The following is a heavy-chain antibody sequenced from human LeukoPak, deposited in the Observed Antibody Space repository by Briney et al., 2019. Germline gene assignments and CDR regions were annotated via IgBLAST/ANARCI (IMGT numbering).Heavy chain of an antibody. D-gene: IGHD6-6*01. J-gene: IGHJ6*03. CDR2: INSDGSST. Sequence: GGSLRLSCAASGFTFSRYWMHWVRQAPGKGLVWVSRINSDGSSTSYADSVKGRFTISRDNAKNTLYLQMNSLRAEDTAVYYCARDGRIAARLCYMDVWGKGTTVTVSS. CDR3: ARDGRIAARLCYMDV. CDR1: GFTFSRYW. V-gene: IGHV3-74*01.